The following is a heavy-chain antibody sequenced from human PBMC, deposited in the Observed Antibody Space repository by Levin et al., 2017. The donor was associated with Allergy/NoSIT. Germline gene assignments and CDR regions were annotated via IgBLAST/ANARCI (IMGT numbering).Heavy chain of an antibody. CDR1: GFTFSSYA. V-gene: IGHV3-23*01. D-gene: IGHD4-17*01. CDR2: ITSGGST. J-gene: IGHJ4*02. Sequence: PGGSLRLSCAASGFTFSSYAMSWVRQAPGKGLEWVSAITSGGSTYYADSVKGRFTISRDNSKNTLYLQMNSLRAEDTAAYYCAKVKKVFTRTTGPFDYWGQGTLVTVSS. CDR3: AKVKKVFTRTTGPFDY.